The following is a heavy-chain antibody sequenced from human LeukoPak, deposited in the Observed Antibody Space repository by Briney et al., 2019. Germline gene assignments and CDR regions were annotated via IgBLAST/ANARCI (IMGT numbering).Heavy chain of an antibody. CDR1: GITLSNYG. Sequence: GGSLRLSCAVSGITLSNYGMSWVRQAPGEGLEWVVDISGSGGGTNYADSVKGRFTISRDNPKNTLYLQMNSLGAEDTAVYFCAKRGVVIRVILVGFHKEAYYFDSWGQGALVTVSS. CDR3: AKRGVVIRVILVGFHKEAYYFDS. D-gene: IGHD3-22*01. J-gene: IGHJ4*02. V-gene: IGHV3-23*01. CDR2: ISGSGGGT.